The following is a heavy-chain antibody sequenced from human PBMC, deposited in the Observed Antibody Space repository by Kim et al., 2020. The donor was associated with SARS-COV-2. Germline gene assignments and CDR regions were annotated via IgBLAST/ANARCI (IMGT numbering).Heavy chain of an antibody. J-gene: IGHJ4*02. D-gene: IGHD3-22*01. V-gene: IGHV3-15*01. CDR3: TTDKYDSSGYQYYFDY. Sequence: PVKGRFTLSRDDSKNTLYLQMNSLKTEDTAVYYCTTDKYDSSGYQYYFDYWGQGTLVTVSS.